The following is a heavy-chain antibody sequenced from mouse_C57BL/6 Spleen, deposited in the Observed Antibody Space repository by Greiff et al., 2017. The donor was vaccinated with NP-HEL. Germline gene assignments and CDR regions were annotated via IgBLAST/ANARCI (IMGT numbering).Heavy chain of an antibody. D-gene: IGHD2-1*01. CDR2: IYWDDDK. V-gene: IGHV8-12*01. Sequence: QVTLKVSGPGILQSSQTLSLTCSFSGFSLSTSGMGVSWIRQPSGKGLEWLAHIYWDDDKRYNPSLKSRLTISKDTSRNQVFLKITSVDTADTATYYCARSPIYYGNYDYAMDYWGQGTSVTVSS. CDR3: ARSPIYYGNYDYAMDY. CDR1: GFSLSTSGMG. J-gene: IGHJ4*01.